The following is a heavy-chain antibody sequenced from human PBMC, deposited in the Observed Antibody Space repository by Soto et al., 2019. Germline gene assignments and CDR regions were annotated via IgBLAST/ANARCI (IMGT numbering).Heavy chain of an antibody. CDR2: IIPIFGTA. D-gene: IGHD6-13*01. CDR1: GGTFSSYA. CDR3: ARDTAAAGRGYYYYGMDV. V-gene: IGHV1-69*13. J-gene: IGHJ6*02. Sequence: ASVKVSCKASGGTFSSYAISWVRQAPGQGLEWMGGIIPIFGTANYAQKFQGSVTITADESTSTAYMELSSLRSEDTAVYYCARDTAAAGRGYYYYGMDVWGQGTTVTVSS.